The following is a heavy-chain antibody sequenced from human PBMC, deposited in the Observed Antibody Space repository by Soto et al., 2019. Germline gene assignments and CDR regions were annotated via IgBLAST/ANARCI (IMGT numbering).Heavy chain of an antibody. Sequence: VQLVQSGAEVKKPGSSVKVSCKASGGTFTSYAITWVRQAPGQGLEWMGWIIPIFATANYAQKFQDRVTITADKSTSTAYMELSSLRSDDTAVYYCARAMGLAVGLPFAYWGQGTLVIVS. CDR3: ARAMGLAVGLPFAY. V-gene: IGHV1-69*06. J-gene: IGHJ4*02. CDR2: IIPIFATA. D-gene: IGHD6-19*01. CDR1: GGTFTSYA.